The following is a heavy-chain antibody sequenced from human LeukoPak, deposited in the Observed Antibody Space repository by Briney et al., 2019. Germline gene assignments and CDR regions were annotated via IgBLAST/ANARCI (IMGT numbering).Heavy chain of an antibody. D-gene: IGHD2-15*01. V-gene: IGHV1-2*02. J-gene: IGHJ4*02. CDR3: ARDRYCSGGSCYSNTPDY. CDR2: INPNSGGT. CDR1: GYTFTGYY. Sequence: ASVKVSCKASGYTFTGYYMHWVRQAPGQGLEWMGWINPNSGGTNYAQKFQGRVTMTRDTSISTAYMELSRLRSDDTAEYYCARDRYCSGGSCYSNTPDYWGQGTLVTVSS.